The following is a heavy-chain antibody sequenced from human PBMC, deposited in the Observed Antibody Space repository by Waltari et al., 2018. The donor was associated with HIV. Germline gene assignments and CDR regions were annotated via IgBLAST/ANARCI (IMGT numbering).Heavy chain of an antibody. CDR2: ISGSSSTI. CDR3: TRVDYYGMDV. V-gene: IGHV3-48*01. Sequence: EVQLVESGGGLVQPGGALRLSGEASGFTFGSSVTTWVRQAPGKGLEWVSYISGSSSTIFYADSVKGRFTISRDNAKNSLYLQMNSLRAEDTAVYYCTRVDYYGMDVWGQGTTVTVSS. CDR1: GFTFGSSV. J-gene: IGHJ6*02.